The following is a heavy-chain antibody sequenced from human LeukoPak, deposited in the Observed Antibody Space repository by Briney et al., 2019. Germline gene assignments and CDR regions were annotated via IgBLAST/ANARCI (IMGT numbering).Heavy chain of an antibody. V-gene: IGHV1-18*01. D-gene: IGHD3-9*01. CDR2: ISAYNGNT. J-gene: IGHJ6*02. CDR3: AREDHDILTGYRYYYGMDV. CDR1: GYTFTSYG. Sequence: ASVTVSCKASGYTFTSYGISWVRQAPGQGLEWMGWISAYNGNTNYAQKLQGRVTMTTDTSTSTAYMELRSLRSDDTAVYYCAREDHDILTGYRYYYGMDVWGQGTTVTVSS.